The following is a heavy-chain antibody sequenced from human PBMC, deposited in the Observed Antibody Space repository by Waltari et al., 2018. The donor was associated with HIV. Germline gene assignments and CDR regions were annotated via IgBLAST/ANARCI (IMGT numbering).Heavy chain of an antibody. CDR2: TRNKANSYTT. V-gene: IGHV3-72*01. Sequence: EVQLVESGGGLVQPGGSLILSCAASGSPFSDAYMGRVRQAPGKGLEWVGRTRNKANSYTTEYAASVKGRFTISRDDSKNSLYLQMNSLKTEDTAVYYCARTYHYDSSGPDAFDIWGQGTMVTVSS. J-gene: IGHJ3*02. CDR3: ARTYHYDSSGPDAFDI. D-gene: IGHD3-22*01. CDR1: GSPFSDAY.